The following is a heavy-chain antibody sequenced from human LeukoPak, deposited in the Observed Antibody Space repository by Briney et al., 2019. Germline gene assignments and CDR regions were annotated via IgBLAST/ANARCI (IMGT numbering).Heavy chain of an antibody. D-gene: IGHD6-25*01. Sequence: SETLSLTCTVSGDSMSSYYWSWIRQSPGRGLEWIGFIFYSGGTDYNPSLESRVTISVDTSKKQFSLKLRSVTAADTAVYYCARDSGSFNWFDPWGQGTLVTVSS. J-gene: IGHJ5*02. CDR2: IFYSGGT. V-gene: IGHV4-59*01. CDR3: ARDSGSFNWFDP. CDR1: GDSMSSYY.